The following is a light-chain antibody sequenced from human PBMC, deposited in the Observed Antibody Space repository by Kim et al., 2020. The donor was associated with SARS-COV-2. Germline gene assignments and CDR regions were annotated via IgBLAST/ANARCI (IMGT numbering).Light chain of an antibody. J-gene: IGKJ1*01. Sequence: ASVGARVTITCRAGQDIRNYLAWYQQKPGKAPMLLIYAASTLQSGVPSRFSGSGSGTDFTLTTSSMQPEDVATYYCQKYKSDPSLGEGTKVDIK. V-gene: IGKV1-27*01. CDR3: QKYKSDPS. CDR1: QDIRNY. CDR2: AAS.